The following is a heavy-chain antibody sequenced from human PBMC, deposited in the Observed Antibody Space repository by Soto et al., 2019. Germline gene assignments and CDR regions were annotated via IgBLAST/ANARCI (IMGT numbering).Heavy chain of an antibody. D-gene: IGHD6-13*01. CDR3: ARGGVYSSSWADTFDY. V-gene: IGHV1-69*12. Sequence: QVQLVQSGAGVKKPGSSVKVSCKASGGSFNNHAISWVRQAPGQGLEWMGGIIPIFATANYAQKFQGRLTITADESTSTAYMELGSLRSEDTAVYYCARGGVYSSSWADTFDYWGQGTLVTVSS. J-gene: IGHJ4*02. CDR2: IIPIFATA. CDR1: GGSFNNHA.